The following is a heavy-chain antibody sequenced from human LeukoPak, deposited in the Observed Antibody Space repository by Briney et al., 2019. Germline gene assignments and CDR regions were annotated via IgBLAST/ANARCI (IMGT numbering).Heavy chain of an antibody. CDR2: ISYDGSNK. V-gene: IGHV3-30*18. J-gene: IGHJ4*02. Sequence: GRSLRLSCAASGFTFSSYGMHWVRQAPGKGLEWVAVISYDGSNKYYADSVKGRFTISRDNSKNTLYLQMNSLRAEDTAVYYCAKVPPKEGGGDPTSHYWGQGTLVTVSS. D-gene: IGHD2-21*02. CDR1: GFTFSSYG. CDR3: AKVPPKEGGGDPTSHY.